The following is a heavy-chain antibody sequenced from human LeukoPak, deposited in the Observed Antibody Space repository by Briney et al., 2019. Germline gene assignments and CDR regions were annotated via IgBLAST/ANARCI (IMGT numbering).Heavy chain of an antibody. Sequence: ASVKVSCKASGYTFTGNYLHWVRQAPGQGLEWMGWIHPNSGGTNYAQSFQGWVTMTRDTAIPTAYMELTRLRSDDTAVYYCARKASLGNFDYWGQGTLVTVSS. CDR2: IHPNSGGT. CDR1: GYTFTGNY. J-gene: IGHJ4*02. V-gene: IGHV1-2*04. D-gene: IGHD1-26*01. CDR3: ARKASLGNFDY.